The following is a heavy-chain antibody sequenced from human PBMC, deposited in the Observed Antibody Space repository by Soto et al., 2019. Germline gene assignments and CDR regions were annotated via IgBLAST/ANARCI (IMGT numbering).Heavy chain of an antibody. CDR2: IYSGGNT. V-gene: IGHV3-66*01. Sequence: EVQLVESGGGLVQPGESLRLSCAASGFTVSNNYMSWVRQAPGKGLEWVSFIYSGGNTYYADSVKGRFTISRDKSKNTLDLQMNNLRVEDTAVYYCTSRPGSGGQGTLVTVSS. CDR3: TSRPGS. D-gene: IGHD7-27*01. CDR1: GFTVSNNY. J-gene: IGHJ4*02.